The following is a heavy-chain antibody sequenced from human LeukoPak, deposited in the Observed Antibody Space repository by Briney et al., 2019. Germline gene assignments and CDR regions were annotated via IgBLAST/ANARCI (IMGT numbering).Heavy chain of an antibody. CDR3: ARILYSSGWTSFDY. D-gene: IGHD6-19*01. CDR1: GFSLSTSGMC. Sequence: SGPALVKPTQTLTLTCTFSGFSLSTSGMCVSWIRQPPGKALEWLALIDWDDDKYYGTSLKTRLTISKDTSKNQVVLTMTNMDPVDTATYYCARILYSSGWTSFDYWGQGTLVTVSS. CDR2: IDWDDDK. V-gene: IGHV2-70*01. J-gene: IGHJ4*02.